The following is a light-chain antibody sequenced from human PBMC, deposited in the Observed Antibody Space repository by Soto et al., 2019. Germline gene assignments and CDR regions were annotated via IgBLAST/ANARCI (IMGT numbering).Light chain of an antibody. CDR3: QQLNSFPRT. V-gene: IGKV1-9*01. J-gene: IGKJ3*01. CDR1: QGISTY. Sequence: DIQLTQSPSFLSASVGDRVTITCRASQGISTYLAWYQQKSGKAPKLLIYAASTLQSGVPSRFSRSGSGTEFTLTISSLQPEDFATYFCQQLNSFPRTFGPGTKVDIK. CDR2: AAS.